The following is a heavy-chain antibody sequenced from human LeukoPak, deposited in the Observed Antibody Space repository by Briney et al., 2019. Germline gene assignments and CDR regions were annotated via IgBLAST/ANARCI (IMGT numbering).Heavy chain of an antibody. Sequence: ASVKVSCKASGGTFSSYAISWVRQAPGQGLEWMGGIIPIFGTANYAQKFQGRVTITADESTSTAYMELSSLRSEDTAVYYCARCARVQQKWFDPWGQGTLVTVSS. V-gene: IGHV1-69*13. J-gene: IGHJ5*02. CDR1: GGTFSSYA. CDR2: IIPIFGTA. CDR3: ARCARVQQKWFDP. D-gene: IGHD1-1*01.